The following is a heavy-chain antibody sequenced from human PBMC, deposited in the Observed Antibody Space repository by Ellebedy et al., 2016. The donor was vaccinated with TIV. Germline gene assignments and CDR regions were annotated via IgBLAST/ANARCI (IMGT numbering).Heavy chain of an antibody. D-gene: IGHD5-12*01. CDR2: ISAYNGNT. J-gene: IGHJ3*02. CDR1: GYTFTSYG. Sequence: ASVKVSCKASGYTFTSYGISWVRQAPGQGLEWMGWISAYNGNTNYAQKLQGRVTMTTDTSTSTAYMELRSLRSDDTAVYYCARDFNIVATTNDAFDIWGQGTMVTVSS. V-gene: IGHV1-18*04. CDR3: ARDFNIVATTNDAFDI.